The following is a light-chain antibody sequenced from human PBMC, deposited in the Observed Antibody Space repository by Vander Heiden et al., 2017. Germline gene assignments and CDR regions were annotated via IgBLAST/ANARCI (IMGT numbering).Light chain of an antibody. V-gene: IGKV1-5*01. Sequence: DIQMTQSTSTLSASVGDRVTITCRASQSISSWLAWYQQKPGKAPKLLIYDASSLESGVPSRFSGSGSGTEFTLTISSLQPDDFATYYCQQYNSYSPAFGQGTKVEIE. CDR3: QQYNSYSPA. J-gene: IGKJ1*01. CDR1: QSISSW. CDR2: DAS.